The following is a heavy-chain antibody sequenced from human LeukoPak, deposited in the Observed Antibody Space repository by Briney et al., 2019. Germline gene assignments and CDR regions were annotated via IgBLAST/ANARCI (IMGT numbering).Heavy chain of an antibody. CDR1: GGSISSYY. CDR3: ARDQYCSSTSCYYYYMDV. J-gene: IGHJ6*03. CDR2: IYYSGST. Sequence: SETLSLTCTVSGGSISSYYWSWIRQPPAKGLEWIGYIYYSGSTNYNPSLKSRVTISVDTSKNQFSLKLSSVTAADTAVYYCARDQYCSSTSCYYYYMDVWGKGTTVTVSS. D-gene: IGHD2-2*01. V-gene: IGHV4-59*01.